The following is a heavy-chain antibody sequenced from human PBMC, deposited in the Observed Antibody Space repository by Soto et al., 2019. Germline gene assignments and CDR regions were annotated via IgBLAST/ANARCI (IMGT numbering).Heavy chain of an antibody. J-gene: IGHJ4*02. D-gene: IGHD3-22*01. CDR2: MYYSGTT. Sequence: ASETLSLTCTVSGGSSSSSSYCWGWIRQPPGKGLEWIGSMYYSGTTYYNPSLKSRVTITRDTSASTAYMELSSLRSEDTAVYYCARDPYYDSSIFFDYWGQGTLVTVSS. CDR1: GGSSSSSSYC. V-gene: IGHV4-39*02. CDR3: ARDPYYDSSIFFDY.